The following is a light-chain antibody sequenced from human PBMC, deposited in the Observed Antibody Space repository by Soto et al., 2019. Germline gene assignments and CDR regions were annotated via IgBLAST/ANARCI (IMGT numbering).Light chain of an antibody. V-gene: IGKV2-30*02. Sequence: DVLMTQSPLSLPVTLGQPASISCRSSQSLVHSDGNTYLNWFHQRPGQSPWRLIYKVSDRDSGVPDRFSGSGSGTDFTLKISRVEAEDVGVYYCMQGTHWPYTFGQGTKLEIK. CDR3: MQGTHWPYT. CDR1: QSLVHSDGNTY. CDR2: KVS. J-gene: IGKJ2*01.